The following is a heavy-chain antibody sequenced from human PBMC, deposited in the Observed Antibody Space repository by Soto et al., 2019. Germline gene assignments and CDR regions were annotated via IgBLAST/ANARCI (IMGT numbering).Heavy chain of an antibody. Sequence: SETLSLTCTVSGGSVSSGSYYWSWIRQPPGKGLEWIGYIYYSGSTNYNPSLKSRVTISVDTSKNQFSLKLSSVTAADTAVYYCAREIFDTAMVTRYYYGMDVWGQGTTVTVS. D-gene: IGHD5-18*01. CDR3: AREIFDTAMVTRYYYGMDV. CDR2: IYYSGST. J-gene: IGHJ6*02. V-gene: IGHV4-61*01. CDR1: GGSVSSGSYY.